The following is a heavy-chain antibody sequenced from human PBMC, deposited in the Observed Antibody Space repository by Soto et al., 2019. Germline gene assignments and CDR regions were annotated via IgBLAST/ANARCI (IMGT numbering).Heavy chain of an antibody. CDR2: MNPNSGNT. V-gene: IGHV1-8*01. D-gene: IGHD3-10*01. CDR3: ARGRRVLEILWFGELPNYYYYGMDV. CDR1: GYTFTSYD. J-gene: IGHJ6*02. Sequence: QVQLVQSGAEVKKPGASVKVSCKASGYTFTSYDINWVRQATGQGLEWMGWMNPNSGNTGYAQKFEGRVTMTRNTSISTAYMELSSLRSEDTAVYYCARGRRVLEILWFGELPNYYYYGMDVWGQGTTVTVSS.